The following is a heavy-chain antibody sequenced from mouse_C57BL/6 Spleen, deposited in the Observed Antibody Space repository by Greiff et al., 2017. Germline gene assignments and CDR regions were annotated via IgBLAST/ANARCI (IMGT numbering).Heavy chain of an antibody. CDR1: GFTFSDYG. J-gene: IGHJ4*01. V-gene: IGHV5-17*01. Sequence: EVMLVESGGGLVKPGGSLKLSCAASGFTFSDYGMHWVRQAPEKGLEWVAYISSGSSTIYYADTVKGRFTISRDNAKNTLFLQMTSLRSEDTAMYYCAREGLRRSYAMDYWGQGTSVTVSS. D-gene: IGHD2-4*01. CDR3: AREGLRRSYAMDY. CDR2: ISSGSSTI.